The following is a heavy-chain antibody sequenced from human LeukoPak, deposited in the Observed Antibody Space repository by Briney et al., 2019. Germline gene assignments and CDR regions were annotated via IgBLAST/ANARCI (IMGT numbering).Heavy chain of an antibody. CDR1: GGTFSSYA. J-gene: IGHJ4*02. CDR3: ARASVNLGIAAAGNDY. D-gene: IGHD6-13*01. CDR2: IIPIFGTA. V-gene: IGHV1-69*05. Sequence: SVKASCXASGGTFSSYAISWVRLAPGQGLEWMGGIIPIFGTANYAQKFQGRVTITTDESTSTAYMELSSLRSEDTAVYYCARASVNLGIAAAGNDYWGQGTLVTVSS.